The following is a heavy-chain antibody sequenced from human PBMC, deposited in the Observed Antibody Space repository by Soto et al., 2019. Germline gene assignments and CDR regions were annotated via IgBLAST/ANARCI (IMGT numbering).Heavy chain of an antibody. D-gene: IGHD6-13*01. Sequence: QVQLVESGGGLVKPGGSLRLSCAASGFTFSDYYMSWIRQAPGKGLEWVSYISSSGSTIYYADSVKGRFTISRDNAKNTLYLQMNSLRSEDKSVYYCARDGAEYAAAGTGENCFDPWGHGTLITVSS. V-gene: IGHV3-11*01. CDR2: ISSSGSTI. CDR1: GFTFSDYY. J-gene: IGHJ5*02. CDR3: ARDGAEYAAAGTGENCFDP.